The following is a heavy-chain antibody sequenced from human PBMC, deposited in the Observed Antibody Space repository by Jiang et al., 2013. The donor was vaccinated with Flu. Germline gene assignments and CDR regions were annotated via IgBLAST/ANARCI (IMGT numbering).Heavy chain of an antibody. Sequence: LLKPSETLSLTCAVYGGSFSGYYWSWIRQPPGKGLEWIGEINHSGSTNYNPSLKSRVTISVDTSKNQFSLKLSSVTAADTAVYYCARVRGSSGWYEPWPMDVWGQGTTVTVSS. CDR3: ARVRGSSGWYEPWPMDV. D-gene: IGHD6-19*01. J-gene: IGHJ6*02. CDR2: INHSGST. CDR1: GGSFSGYY. V-gene: IGHV4-34*01.